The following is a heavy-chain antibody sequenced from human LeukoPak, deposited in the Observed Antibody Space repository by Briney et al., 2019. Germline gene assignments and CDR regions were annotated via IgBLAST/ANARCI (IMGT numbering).Heavy chain of an antibody. Sequence: ASVKVSCKASVYTFTSYYMHWVRQAPGQGLEWMGIINPSGGSTSYAQKFQGRVTMTRDTSTSTVYMELSSLRCDATAVYIGARLDYGSGSYYDFDYWGEGSLVTVSS. J-gene: IGHJ4*02. D-gene: IGHD3-10*01. CDR2: INPSGGST. CDR1: VYTFTSYY. V-gene: IGHV1-46*01. CDR3: ARLDYGSGSYYDFDY.